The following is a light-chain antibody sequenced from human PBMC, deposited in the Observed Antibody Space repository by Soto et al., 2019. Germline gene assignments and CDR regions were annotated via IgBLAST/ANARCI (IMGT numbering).Light chain of an antibody. Sequence: DIQMTQSPSTLSASVGDRITMTWRASQSISSWLAWYQQKPGKAPNVLIYKASSLESGVPSRFSGSGSGTEFTLTISSLQPDDFATYYCQQYKTYSRTFGQGTKVEIK. CDR3: QQYKTYSRT. CDR1: QSISSW. J-gene: IGKJ1*01. CDR2: KAS. V-gene: IGKV1-5*03.